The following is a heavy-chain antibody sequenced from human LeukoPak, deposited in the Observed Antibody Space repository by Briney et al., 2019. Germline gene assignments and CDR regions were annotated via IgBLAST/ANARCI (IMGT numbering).Heavy chain of an antibody. CDR1: GYTSTSYD. Sequence: GASVKVSCKASGYTSTSYDINWVRQATGQGLEWMGWMNPNSGNTGYAQKFQGRVTMTRNTSISTAYMELSSLRSEDTAVYYCACYGYSYGYYYGMDVWGQGTTVTVSS. D-gene: IGHD5-18*01. CDR2: MNPNSGNT. V-gene: IGHV1-8*01. CDR3: ACYGYSYGYYYGMDV. J-gene: IGHJ6*02.